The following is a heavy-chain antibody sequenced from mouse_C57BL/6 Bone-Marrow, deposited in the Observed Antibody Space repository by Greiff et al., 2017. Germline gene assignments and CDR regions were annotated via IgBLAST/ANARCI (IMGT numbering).Heavy chain of an antibody. Sequence: VQLVESGAELARPGASVKMSCKASGCTFTSYTMHWVKQRPGQGLEWIGYINPSSGYTKYNQKFKDKATLTADKSSSTAYMQLSSLTSEDSAVYYCARLLRIAWFAYWGQGTLVTVSA. V-gene: IGHV1-4*01. J-gene: IGHJ3*01. CDR3: ARLLRIAWFAY. CDR1: GCTFTSYT. D-gene: IGHD1-1*01. CDR2: INPSSGYT.